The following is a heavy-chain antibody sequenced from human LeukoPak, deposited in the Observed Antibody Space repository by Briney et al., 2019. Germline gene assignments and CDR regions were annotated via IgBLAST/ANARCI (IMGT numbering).Heavy chain of an antibody. CDR3: ARVGHKGLLPTDAFDI. Sequence: PGGSLRLSCAASGFTFSSYSMNWVRQAPGKGLEWVSYISSSTSTIYYADSVKGRFTISRDNAKNSLYLQMNSLRAEDTAVYYCARVGHKGLLPTDAFDIWGQGTMVTVSS. J-gene: IGHJ3*02. CDR2: ISSSTSTI. CDR1: GFTFSSYS. D-gene: IGHD3-22*01. V-gene: IGHV3-48*04.